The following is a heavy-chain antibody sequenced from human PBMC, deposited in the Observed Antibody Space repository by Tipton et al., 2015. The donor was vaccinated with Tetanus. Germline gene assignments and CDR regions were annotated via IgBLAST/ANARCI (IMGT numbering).Heavy chain of an antibody. V-gene: IGHV4-61*01. D-gene: IGHD2-2*01. CDR1: GAVWSEKNY. Sequence: GAVWSEKNYWSWIRQPPGKGLEWIGYIYFNGTAKYNPSLKSRLTISVDASKNQFSLKLTSVTAADTAMYYCARGSDIVVVPGVTRADWFDPWGQGTLVTVSS. J-gene: IGHJ5*02. CDR2: IYFNGTA. CDR3: ARGSDIVVVPGVTRADWFDP.